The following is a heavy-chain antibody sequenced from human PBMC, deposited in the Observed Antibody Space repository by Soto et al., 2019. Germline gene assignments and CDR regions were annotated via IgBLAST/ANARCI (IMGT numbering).Heavy chain of an antibody. CDR3: ARGGGVGVAGSAAFDM. V-gene: IGHV1-2*02. CDR1: GYPVTAYY. J-gene: IGHJ3*02. D-gene: IGHD3-3*01. Sequence: QLHLVQSGAVVKKPGASVTVSCSASGYPVTAYYMHWVRQAPGRGLEWMGGINPATGAAKYTQTFQGRVTMTRDTSTSTGFMELSGLPSEDTAVFYCARGGGVGVAGSAAFDMWGQGTVVTVSS. CDR2: INPATGAA.